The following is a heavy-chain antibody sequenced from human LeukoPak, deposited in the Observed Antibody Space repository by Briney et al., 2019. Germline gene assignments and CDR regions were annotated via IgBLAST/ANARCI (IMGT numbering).Heavy chain of an antibody. V-gene: IGHV3-66*02. CDR2: VYSDGVT. CDR1: GFTVSSYG. Sequence: GGSLRLSCAPSGFTVSSYGMSWVRQAPGKGPEWVSLVYSDGVTRYADSVQGRFTISRDNSKNTVYLQMNNLRVEDTAVYHCVRDRAEGRAWVEFDPWGQGILVTVSS. CDR3: VRDRAEGRAWVEFDP. J-gene: IGHJ5*02.